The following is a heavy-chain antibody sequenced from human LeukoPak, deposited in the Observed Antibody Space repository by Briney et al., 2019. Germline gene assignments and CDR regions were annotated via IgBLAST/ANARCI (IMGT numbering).Heavy chain of an antibody. J-gene: IGHJ4*02. CDR1: GGTFSSYA. V-gene: IGHV1-69*05. CDR3: ARDLNDYGDYSFDY. Sequence: GASVKVSCKASGGTFSSYAISWVRQAPGQGLEWMGRIIPIFGTANYAQKFQGRVTITTDESTSTAYMELSSLRSEDTAVYCCARDLNDYGDYSFDYWGQGTLVTVSS. CDR2: IIPIFGTA. D-gene: IGHD4-17*01.